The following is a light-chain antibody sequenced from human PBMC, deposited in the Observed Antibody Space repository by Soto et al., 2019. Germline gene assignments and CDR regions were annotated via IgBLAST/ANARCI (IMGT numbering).Light chain of an antibody. V-gene: IGKV3-20*01. CDR3: QHYGTSAL. CDR1: QSVSSSY. Sequence: EIVLTQSPGTLSLSPGERATLSCRASQSVSSSYLAWYQQKPGQAPRLLIYDTSDKATGIPDRCRAGGSGTHVTLTISRLQPEDCAVDYCQHYGTSALFGPGTKVDIK. CDR2: DTS. J-gene: IGKJ3*01.